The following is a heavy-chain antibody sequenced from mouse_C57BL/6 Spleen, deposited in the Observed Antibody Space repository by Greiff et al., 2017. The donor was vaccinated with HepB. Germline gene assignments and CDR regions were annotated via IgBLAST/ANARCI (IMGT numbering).Heavy chain of an antibody. CDR2: ISDGGSYT. J-gene: IGHJ3*01. D-gene: IGHD2-1*01. Sequence: EVQLVESGGGLVKPGGSLKLSCAASGFTFSSYAMSWVRQTPENGLEWVATISDGGSYTYYPDKVKGRFTISGDNAKNKLYLQISHLKSEDTAMYYCARAGNYVFAYWGQGTLVTVSA. V-gene: IGHV5-4*01. CDR1: GFTFSSYA. CDR3: ARAGNYVFAY.